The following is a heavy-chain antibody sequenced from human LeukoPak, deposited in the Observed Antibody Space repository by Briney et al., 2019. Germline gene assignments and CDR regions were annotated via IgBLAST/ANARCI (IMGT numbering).Heavy chain of an antibody. Sequence: TGGSLRLSCAASGFTFSSYAMPWVRQAPGKGLEWVAVISYDGSNKYYADSVKGRFTISRDNSKNTPYLQMNSLRAEDTAVYYCARALMGGGYWGQGTLVTVSS. V-gene: IGHV3-30-3*01. CDR2: ISYDGSNK. D-gene: IGHD1-26*01. CDR1: GFTFSSYA. CDR3: ARALMGGGY. J-gene: IGHJ4*02.